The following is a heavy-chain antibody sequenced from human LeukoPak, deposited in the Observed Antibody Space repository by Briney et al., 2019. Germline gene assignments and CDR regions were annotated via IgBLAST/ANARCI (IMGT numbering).Heavy chain of an antibody. CDR1: GGSISSYY. J-gene: IGHJ6*03. CDR2: IYTSGST. V-gene: IGHV4-4*07. CDR3: ARVNDDFWSGYMDV. D-gene: IGHD3-3*01. Sequence: SETLSLTCTVSGGSISSYYWSWIRQPAGKGLEWIGRIYTSGSTNYNPSLKSRVTISVDTSKNQFSLKLSSVTAADTAVYYCARVNDDFWSGYMDVWGKGTTVTVSS.